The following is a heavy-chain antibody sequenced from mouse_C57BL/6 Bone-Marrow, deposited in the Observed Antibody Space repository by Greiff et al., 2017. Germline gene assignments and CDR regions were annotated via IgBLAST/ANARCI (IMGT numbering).Heavy chain of an antibody. V-gene: IGHV1-72*01. J-gene: IGHJ3*01. CDR3: AECNRAWFAY. CDR1: GYTFTSYW. CDR2: LDPNSGGT. Sequence: VQLQQPGAELVKPGASVKPSCKASGYTFTSYWMHWVKQSPGRGIEWIGRLDPNSGGTKYTETFQSKDTLTVDKPSSTAYMQLSSLTSEDSAVYYCAECNRAWFAYWGQGTLVTVSA. D-gene: IGHD2-1*01.